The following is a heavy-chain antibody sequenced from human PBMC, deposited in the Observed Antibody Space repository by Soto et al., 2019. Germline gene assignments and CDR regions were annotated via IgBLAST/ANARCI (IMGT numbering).Heavy chain of an antibody. CDR1: GFPFSRFA. J-gene: IGHJ4*02. V-gene: IGHV3-23*01. D-gene: IGHD3-22*01. CDR3: ARTYYYDNRGYYRTLDY. CDR2: IGHSGSNT. Sequence: EVQLLEAGGGLVQPGESLRVSCAVSGFPFSRFAMNWVRQAPGKGLEWVSVIGHSGSNTYYADSVKGRFTISRDNSKDKVFLHRNSLGAEDTAIYYCARTYYYDNRGYYRTLDYWGQGTLVTVSS.